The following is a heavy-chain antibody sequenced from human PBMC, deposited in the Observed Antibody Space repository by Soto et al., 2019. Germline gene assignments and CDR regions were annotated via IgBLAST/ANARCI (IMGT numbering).Heavy chain of an antibody. CDR1: GFTFSSYW. CDR3: ARDDYDILTGYRDY. J-gene: IGHJ4*02. D-gene: IGHD3-9*01. V-gene: IGHV3-7*01. Sequence: GGSLRLSCAASGFTFSSYWMSWVRQAPGKGLEWVANIKQDGSEKYYVDSVKGRFTISRDNAKNSLYLQMNSLRAEDTAVYYCARDDYDILTGYRDYWGQGTLVTVSS. CDR2: IKQDGSEK.